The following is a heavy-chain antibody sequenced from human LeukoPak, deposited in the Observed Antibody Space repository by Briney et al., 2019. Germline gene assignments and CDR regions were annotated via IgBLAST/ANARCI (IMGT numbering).Heavy chain of an antibody. J-gene: IGHJ4*02. V-gene: IGHV5-51*01. CDR2: IYPGDSDT. Sequence: GDSLKISCKGSGYSFTSYWIGWVRQMPGKGLEWMGIIYPGDSDTRYSPSFQGQVTISADKSISSAYLQWSSLKASDTAMYYCAGPTNYYDSSGYYYVGYWGQGTLVTVSS. CDR1: GYSFTSYW. CDR3: AGPTNYYDSSGYYYVGY. D-gene: IGHD3-22*01.